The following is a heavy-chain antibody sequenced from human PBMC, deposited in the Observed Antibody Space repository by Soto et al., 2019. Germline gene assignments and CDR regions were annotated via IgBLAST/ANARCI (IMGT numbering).Heavy chain of an antibody. CDR2: IIPVFGRP. CDR1: GGTFSSFG. CDR3: AREASGYDF. J-gene: IGHJ1*01. D-gene: IGHD5-12*01. Sequence: ASVKVSCKASGGTFSSFGISWVRQAPGQGLEWMGGIIPVFGRPNYAQRFRGRLTITADESTNPSYMELIDLKSEDTADYYRAREASGYDFWGQRTKVTVCS. V-gene: IGHV1-69*13.